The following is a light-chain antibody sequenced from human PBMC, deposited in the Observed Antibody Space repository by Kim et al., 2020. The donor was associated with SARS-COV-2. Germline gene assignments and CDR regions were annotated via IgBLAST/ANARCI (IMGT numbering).Light chain of an antibody. CDR3: AVWDDSLKQGV. CDR2: SNN. Sequence: ELTQPPSASGTPGQRVTISCSGSSSNIGSNNVVWYQQFPGAAPNVLIHSNNQRPSGIPDRFSGSSSGTSASLAISGLQSGDEADYYCAVWDDSLKQGVFGGGTQLTVL. CDR1: SSNIGSNN. J-gene: IGLJ3*02. V-gene: IGLV1-44*01.